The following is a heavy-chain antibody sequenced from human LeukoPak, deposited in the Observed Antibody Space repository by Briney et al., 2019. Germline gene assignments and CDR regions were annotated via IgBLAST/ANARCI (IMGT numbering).Heavy chain of an antibody. CDR3: AKGSSSSRPYYFDC. CDR2: ITGGGDDS. V-gene: IGHV3-23*01. Sequence: GGSLRLSCTPSGFTFSTYAMSWVRQAPGKGLEWFSAITGGGDDSDYADSVKGRFTISRDNSKNTLYLQMNSLRVEDTAVYYCAKGSSSSRPYYFDCWGQGALVTVSS. J-gene: IGHJ4*02. D-gene: IGHD6-6*01. CDR1: GFTFSTYA.